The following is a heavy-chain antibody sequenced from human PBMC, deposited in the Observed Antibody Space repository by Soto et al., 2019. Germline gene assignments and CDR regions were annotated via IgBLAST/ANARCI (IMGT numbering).Heavy chain of an antibody. Sequence: GGSPRLSCVASGFTFRTNPMSWVRQAPGKGLEWVSGVSDSGAKTYYADSVKGRFTVSRDNSKNTLYLEMKSLRAEDTAVYYCAKDFQFGGSGTGYFDDWGQGTLVTVSS. CDR3: AKDFQFGGSGTGYFDD. D-gene: IGHD3-10*01. V-gene: IGHV3-23*01. J-gene: IGHJ4*02. CDR2: VSDSGAKT. CDR1: GFTFRTNP.